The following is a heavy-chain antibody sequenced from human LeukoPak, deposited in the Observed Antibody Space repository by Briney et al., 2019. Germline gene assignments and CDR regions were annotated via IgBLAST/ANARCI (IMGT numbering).Heavy chain of an antibody. CDR2: INHSGST. CDR1: GGSFSGYY. J-gene: IGHJ4*02. CDR3: ARHSGVDYGDYGGDGNYFDY. Sequence: SETLSLTCAVYGGSFSGYYWSWIRQPPGKGLKWIGEINHSGSTNYNPSLKSRVTISVDTSKNQFSLKLSSVTAADTAVYYCARHSGVDYGDYGGDGNYFDYWGQGTLVTVSS. D-gene: IGHD4-17*01. V-gene: IGHV4-34*01.